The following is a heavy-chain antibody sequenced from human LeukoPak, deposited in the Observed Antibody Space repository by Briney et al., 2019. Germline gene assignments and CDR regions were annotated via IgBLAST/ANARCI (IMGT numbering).Heavy chain of an antibody. CDR2: ISYSGST. J-gene: IGHJ4*02. CDR3: ARHYYGSGSYSVDFDY. Sequence: PSETLSLTCTVSGGSISNYYWGWIRQPPGKGLEWIGFISYSGSTNYNPSLKSRVTISVDTSKSQFSLKLSSVTAADTAVYYCARHYYGSGSYSVDFDYWGQGTPVTVSS. V-gene: IGHV4-59*08. CDR1: GGSISNYY. D-gene: IGHD3-10*01.